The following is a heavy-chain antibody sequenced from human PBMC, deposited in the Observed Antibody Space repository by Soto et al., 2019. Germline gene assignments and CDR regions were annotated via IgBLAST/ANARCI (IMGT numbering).Heavy chain of an antibody. CDR1: GFTFGNYA. V-gene: IGHV3-23*01. CDR2: ISGSGGST. J-gene: IGHJ5*02. Sequence: GGSLRLSCAASGFTFGNYAMTWVRQAPGKGLEWVSGISGSGGSTYYADYVKGRFTISRDNSKNTLYLQMNSLTAEDTAVYYCAKGDDFWSGLSWFDPWGQGTLVTVSS. CDR3: AKGDDFWSGLSWFDP. D-gene: IGHD3-3*01.